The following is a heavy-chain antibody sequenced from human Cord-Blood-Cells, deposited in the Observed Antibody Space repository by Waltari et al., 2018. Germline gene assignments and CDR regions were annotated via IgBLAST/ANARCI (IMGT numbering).Heavy chain of an antibody. CDR2: IYYSGST. CDR1: GASINTSSYY. CDR3: ARHCSGGSCFDY. Sequence: QLQLQESGPGLVKPSETLSLTCTVSGASINTSSYYWGWIRQPPGKGLEWIGSIYYSGSTYYNPSLKSRVTISVDTSKNQFSLKLSSVTAADMAVYYCARHCSGGSCFDYWGQGTLVTVSS. D-gene: IGHD2-15*01. V-gene: IGHV4-39*01. J-gene: IGHJ4*02.